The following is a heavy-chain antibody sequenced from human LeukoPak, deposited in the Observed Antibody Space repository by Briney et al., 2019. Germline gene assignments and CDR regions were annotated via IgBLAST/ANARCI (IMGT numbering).Heavy chain of an antibody. CDR1: GGSFSGYY. D-gene: IGHD3-10*01. Sequence: SETLSLTCAVYGGSFSGYYWSWIRQPPGKGLEWIGEINHSGSTNYNPSLKSRVTISVDKSKNQFSLKLSSVTAADTAVYYCARVTPELEEIDYWGQGTLVTVSS. CDR3: ARVTPELEEIDY. V-gene: IGHV4-34*01. CDR2: INHSGST. J-gene: IGHJ4*02.